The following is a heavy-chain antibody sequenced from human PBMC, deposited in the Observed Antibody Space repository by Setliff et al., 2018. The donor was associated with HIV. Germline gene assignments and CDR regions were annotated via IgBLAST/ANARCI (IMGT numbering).Heavy chain of an antibody. CDR2: INPNSGGT. J-gene: IGHJ4*02. V-gene: IGHV1-2*02. D-gene: IGHD6-13*01. CDR3: ARLIASAGSDSDY. Sequence: ASVKVSCKASGYTFTAYYLHWVRQAPGQGLEWMGWINPNSGGTDYAQKFHGRVTMTRDTSVSTAYMELTRLRSGDTAVYYCARLIASAGSDSDYWGQGTLVTVSS. CDR1: GYTFTAYY.